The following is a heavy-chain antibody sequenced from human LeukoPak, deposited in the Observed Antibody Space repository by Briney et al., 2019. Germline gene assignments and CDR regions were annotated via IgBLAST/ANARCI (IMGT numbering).Heavy chain of an antibody. J-gene: IGHJ4*02. CDR3: AREHNDPVDTAMAEGVYFDY. CDR2: ISSNGGST. CDR1: GFTFSSYA. D-gene: IGHD5-18*01. V-gene: IGHV3-64*01. Sequence: QSGGSLRLSCAASGFTFSSYAMSWVRQAPGKGLEYVSAISSNGGSTYYANSVKGRFTISRDNSKNTLYLQMGSLRAEDMAVYYCAREHNDPVDTAMAEGVYFDYWGQGTLVTVSS.